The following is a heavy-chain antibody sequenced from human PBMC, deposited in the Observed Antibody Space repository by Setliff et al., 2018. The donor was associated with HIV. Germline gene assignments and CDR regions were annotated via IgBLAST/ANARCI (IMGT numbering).Heavy chain of an antibody. V-gene: IGHV4-61*01. CDR1: GGSVSSDSYH. CDR2: IHYSGHT. CDR3: ARAGSAGKFRAIAP. D-gene: IGHD6-13*01. J-gene: IGHJ5*02. Sequence: SETLSLTCTVSGGSVSSDSYHWTWSQQPPGKGLEWIGHIHYSGHTKSNPSLTTRLIRSIYTSTRQFSLKLTSVTAADTAGYYCARAGSAGKFRAIAPWGKGTLVTVSS.